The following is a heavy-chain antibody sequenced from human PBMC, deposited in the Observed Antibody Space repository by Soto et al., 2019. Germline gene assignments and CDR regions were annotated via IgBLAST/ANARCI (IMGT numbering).Heavy chain of an antibody. CDR1: GYTFTSYG. Sequence: ASVKVSCKASGYTFTSYGISWVRQAPGQGLEWMGWISAYNGNTNYAQKLQGRVTMTTDTSTSTAYMELRSLRSDDTAVYYCARDYDILTGAAAGGMAVWGQGTTVTVSS. J-gene: IGHJ6*02. CDR3: ARDYDILTGAAAGGMAV. CDR2: ISAYNGNT. V-gene: IGHV1-18*01. D-gene: IGHD3-9*01.